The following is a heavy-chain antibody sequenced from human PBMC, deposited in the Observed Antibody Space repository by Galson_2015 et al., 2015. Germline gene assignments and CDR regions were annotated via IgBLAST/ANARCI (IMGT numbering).Heavy chain of an antibody. CDR3: ARHPHDYCRGTADCHGDR. D-gene: IGHD2-2*01. J-gene: IGHJ5*02. Sequence: SLRLSCAASGFTFSSYWMTWVRQAPGRGLEWLGNINADGSGQQCVDSVKGRFTISRDNAKNSLYLQMSSLRAEDTAVYYCARHPHDYCRGTADCHGDRSGQGTLGTVS. V-gene: IGHV3-7*04. CDR2: INADGSGQ. CDR1: GFTFSSYW.